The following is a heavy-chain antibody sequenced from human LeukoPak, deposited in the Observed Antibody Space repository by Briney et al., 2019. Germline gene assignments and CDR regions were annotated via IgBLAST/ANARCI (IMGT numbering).Heavy chain of an antibody. CDR1: GYTFTGYY. CDR3: ASPLPYYYDSSGYYYFY. J-gene: IGHJ4*02. CDR2: INPNSGGT. D-gene: IGHD3-22*01. Sequence: RASVKVSCKASGYTFTGYYMHWVRQAPGQGLEWMGWINPNSGGTNYAQKFQGRVTMTRDTSISTAYMELSRLRSDDTAVYYCASPLPYYYDSSGYYYFYWGQGTLVTVSS. V-gene: IGHV1-2*02.